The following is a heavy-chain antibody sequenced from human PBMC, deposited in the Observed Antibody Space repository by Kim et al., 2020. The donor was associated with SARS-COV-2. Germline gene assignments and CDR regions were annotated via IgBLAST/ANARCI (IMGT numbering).Heavy chain of an antibody. D-gene: IGHD3-10*01. Sequence: SYADSVKGRFTISRDNAKNSLYLQMNSLRAEDTAVYYCARDEGSGSYSDYWGQGTLVTVSS. CDR3: ARDEGSGSYSDY. V-gene: IGHV3-21*01. J-gene: IGHJ4*02.